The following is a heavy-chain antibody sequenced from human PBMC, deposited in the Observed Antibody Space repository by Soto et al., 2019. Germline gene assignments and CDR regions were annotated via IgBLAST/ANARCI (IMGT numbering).Heavy chain of an antibody. J-gene: IGHJ4*02. CDR2: INEDGSEE. D-gene: IGHD3-16*01. Sequence: EVQMVESGGGLVQPGGSLRLSCAASGFSISDYWMSWVRQAPGEGLEWGGDINEDGSEENYVDSVKGRFTISRDNARISLYLQMNCLRVEDMPVYYCCHTLLWGQGTLVTVSS. CDR1: GFSISDYW. V-gene: IGHV3-7*01. CDR3: CHTLL.